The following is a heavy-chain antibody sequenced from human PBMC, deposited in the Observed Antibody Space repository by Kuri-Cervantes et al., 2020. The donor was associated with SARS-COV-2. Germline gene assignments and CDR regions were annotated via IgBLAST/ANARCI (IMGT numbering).Heavy chain of an antibody. V-gene: IGHV3-21*01. Sequence: GSLRLSCAASGFTFSSYSMNWVRQAPGKGLEWVSSISSSSSYIYYADSVKGRFTISRDNAKNSLYLQMNSLRAEDTAVYYCARVGSQWELRGNYYYGMDVWGQGTTVTVSS. CDR1: GFTFSSYS. J-gene: IGHJ6*02. CDR2: ISSSSSYI. D-gene: IGHD1-26*01. CDR3: ARVGSQWELRGNYYYGMDV.